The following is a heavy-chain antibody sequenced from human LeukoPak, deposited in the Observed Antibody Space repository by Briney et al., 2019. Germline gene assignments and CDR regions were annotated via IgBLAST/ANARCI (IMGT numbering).Heavy chain of an antibody. CDR1: GGSISSYY. Sequence: SETLSLTCTVSGGSISSYYWIWIRQPPGKGLEWIGYISYSGSTNYNPSLKSRVTISVDTSKNHFSLKLSSVTAADTAVYYCARTRELRYFDWSLDYWGQGTMVTVSS. CDR2: ISYSGST. V-gene: IGHV4-59*01. J-gene: IGHJ4*02. D-gene: IGHD3-9*01. CDR3: ARTRELRYFDWSLDY.